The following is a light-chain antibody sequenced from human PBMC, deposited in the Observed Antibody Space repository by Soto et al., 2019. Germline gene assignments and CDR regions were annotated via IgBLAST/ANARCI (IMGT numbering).Light chain of an antibody. V-gene: IGKV1-6*01. CDR1: QDIRND. CDR3: LQDFNYPWT. Sequence: AIQMTQYPSSLSASVGDRVTITCRASQDIRNDLGWYQQKPGKTPKLLIFAASSLQSGVPSRFSGSGSGTDFTLTISSLQPEDFATYYCLQDFNYPWTFGQGTKVEIE. CDR2: AAS. J-gene: IGKJ1*01.